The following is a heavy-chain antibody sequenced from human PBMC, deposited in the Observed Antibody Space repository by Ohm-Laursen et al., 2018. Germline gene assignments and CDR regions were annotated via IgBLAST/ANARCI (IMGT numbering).Heavy chain of an antibody. V-gene: IGHV3-7*01. CDR2: INQDGSEK. Sequence: SLRLSCAASGFTFSSYWMSWVRQAPGKGLEWVANINQDGSEKYYVDSVKGRFTISRDNAKNSLYLQMNSLRAEDTAVYYCARAAGSYPYYFDYWGQGTLVTVSS. D-gene: IGHD1-26*01. CDR3: ARAAGSYPYYFDY. J-gene: IGHJ4*02. CDR1: GFTFSSYW.